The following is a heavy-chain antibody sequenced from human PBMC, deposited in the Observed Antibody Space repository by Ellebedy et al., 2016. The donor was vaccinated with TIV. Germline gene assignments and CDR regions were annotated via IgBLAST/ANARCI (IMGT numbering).Heavy chain of an antibody. D-gene: IGHD6-13*01. Sequence: SETLSLTCTVSGGSISSYYWSWIRQPPGKGLEWIGYIYYSGSTNYNPSLKSRVTISVDTSKNQFSLKLSSVTAADTAVYYCARAAGIPLDFDYWGQGTLVTVSS. V-gene: IGHV4-59*01. CDR3: ARAAGIPLDFDY. CDR2: IYYSGST. J-gene: IGHJ4*02. CDR1: GGSISSYY.